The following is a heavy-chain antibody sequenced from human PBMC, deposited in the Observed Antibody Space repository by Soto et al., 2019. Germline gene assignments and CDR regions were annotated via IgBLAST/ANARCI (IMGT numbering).Heavy chain of an antibody. V-gene: IGHV1-18*01. CDR1: GYTFTSYG. CDR3: AREPILGGGDSIPLDY. CDR2: ISAYNGNT. Sequence: QVQLVQSGAEVKKPGASVKVPCKASGYTFTSYGISWVRQAPGQGLEWMGWISAYNGNTNYAQKLQGRVTMTTDTSTSTAYMKLRSLRSDDTAVYYCAREPILGGGDSIPLDYWGQGTLVTVSS. D-gene: IGHD2-21*02. J-gene: IGHJ4*02.